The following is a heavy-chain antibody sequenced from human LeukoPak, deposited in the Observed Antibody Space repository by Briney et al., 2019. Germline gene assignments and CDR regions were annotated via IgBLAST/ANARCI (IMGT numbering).Heavy chain of an antibody. D-gene: IGHD3-3*01. CDR2: IIPILGIA. Sequence: SVKVSCKASGGTFSSYTISWVRQAPGQRLEWMGRIIPILGIANYAQKFQGRVTITADKSTSTAYMELSSLRSEDTAVYYCASWSESDTIFGVPRGNWFDPWGQGTLVTVSS. CDR1: GGTFSSYT. V-gene: IGHV1-69*02. J-gene: IGHJ5*02. CDR3: ASWSESDTIFGVPRGNWFDP.